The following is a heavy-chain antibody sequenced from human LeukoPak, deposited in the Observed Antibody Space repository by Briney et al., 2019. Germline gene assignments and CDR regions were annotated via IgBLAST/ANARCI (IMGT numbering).Heavy chain of an antibody. D-gene: IGHD5-24*01. CDR3: ARSRDGYKPYYFDY. CDR1: GGSISSYY. CDR2: IYYSGST. J-gene: IGHJ4*02. Sequence: SETLSLTCTVSGGSISSYYWSWIRQPPGKGLEWIGYIYYSGSTNYNPSLKSRVTISVDTSRNQFSLKLSSVTAADTAVYYCARSRDGYKPYYFDYWGQGTLVTVSS. V-gene: IGHV4-59*01.